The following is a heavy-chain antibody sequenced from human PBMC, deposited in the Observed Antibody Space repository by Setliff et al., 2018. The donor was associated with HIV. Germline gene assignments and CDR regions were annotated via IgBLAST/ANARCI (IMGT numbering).Heavy chain of an antibody. CDR2: LSHTSSTT. J-gene: IGHJ6*03. CDR3: AKDPGATVYGFYMDA. V-gene: IGHV3-48*01. Sequence: PGGSLRLSCGASGFNFMNYGMNWVRQTPEKGLEWVAYLSHTSSTTAYRDSVKGRFTISRDNSKNTLYLEMNTLRTDDTALYYCAKDPGATVYGFYMDAWGKGTTVTVSS. CDR1: GFNFMNYG. D-gene: IGHD4-17*01.